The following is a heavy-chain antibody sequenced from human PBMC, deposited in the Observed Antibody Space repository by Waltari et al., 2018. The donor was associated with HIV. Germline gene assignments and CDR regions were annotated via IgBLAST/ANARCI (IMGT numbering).Heavy chain of an antibody. CDR2: IYISGST. Sequence: QVQLQESGPGLVKPSETLPLNCTVSGGPIRGYYWSWIRQPAGKGLEWIGQIYISGSTNYNPSLKSRVTMSLDASKNLFSLKMRSVTAADTAVYYCARENILLLFGESYYNYYGMDVWGQGTTVTVSS. CDR3: ARENILLLFGESYYNYYGMDV. CDR1: GGPIRGYY. D-gene: IGHD3-10*01. J-gene: IGHJ6*02. V-gene: IGHV4-4*07.